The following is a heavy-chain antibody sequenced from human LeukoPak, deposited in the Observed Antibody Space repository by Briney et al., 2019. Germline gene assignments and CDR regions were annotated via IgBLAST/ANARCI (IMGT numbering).Heavy chain of an antibody. J-gene: IGHJ4*02. D-gene: IGHD6-13*01. CDR3: ARVVGSWYGSDY. Sequence: GGSLRLSCAASGFTVSSNYMSWVRQAPGKGLEWVSVIYSGGSTYYADSVKGRFTISRDNSKNTLYLQMNSLRAEDTAVYYCARVVGSWYGSDYWGQGTLVTVSS. V-gene: IGHV3-66*01. CDR1: GFTVSSNY. CDR2: IYSGGST.